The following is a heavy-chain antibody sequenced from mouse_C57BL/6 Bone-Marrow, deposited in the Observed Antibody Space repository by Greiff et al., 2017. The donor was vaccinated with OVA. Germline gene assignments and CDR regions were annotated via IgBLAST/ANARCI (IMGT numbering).Heavy chain of an antibody. Sequence: VQLQQPGAELVRPGSSVKLSCKASGYTFTSYWMDWVKQRPGQGLEWIGNFYPSDSETHYNQKFKDKATLTVDKSSSTAYLPLRRLTSEDSAVYYSAGECYGSSYPYDRGKSATLTVST. J-gene: IGHJ2*01. CDR1: GYTFTSYW. CDR3: AGECYGSSYPYD. V-gene: IGHV1-61*01. D-gene: IGHD1-1*01. CDR2: FYPSDSET.